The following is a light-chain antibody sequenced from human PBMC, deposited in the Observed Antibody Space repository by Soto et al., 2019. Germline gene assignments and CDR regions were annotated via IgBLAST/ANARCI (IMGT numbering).Light chain of an antibody. CDR2: VGS. J-gene: IGKJ2*01. V-gene: IGKV1-33*01. CDR3: QQYDDLPYT. Sequence: DIQLTQSPSSLSASVGDRVTITCQASQDIKNFLNWYQQKPGKAPKLLIYVGSSLETGVPSRFSGSGSGTDFTFAIISLQPEDIATYYCQQYDDLPYTFGQGTKLEI. CDR1: QDIKNF.